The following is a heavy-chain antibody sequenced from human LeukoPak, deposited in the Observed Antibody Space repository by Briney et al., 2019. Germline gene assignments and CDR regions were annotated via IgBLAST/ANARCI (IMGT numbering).Heavy chain of an antibody. V-gene: IGHV3-23*01. CDR2: ISGSGGST. J-gene: IGHJ4*02. CDR3: AKARRLRIAAAGVFDY. Sequence: PGGSLRLSCAASGFTFSSYSMNWVRQAPGKGLEWVSAISGSGGSTYYADSVKGRFTISRDNSKNTLYLQMNSLRAEDTAVYYCAKARRLRIAAAGVFDYWGQGTLVTVSS. CDR1: GFTFSSYS. D-gene: IGHD6-13*01.